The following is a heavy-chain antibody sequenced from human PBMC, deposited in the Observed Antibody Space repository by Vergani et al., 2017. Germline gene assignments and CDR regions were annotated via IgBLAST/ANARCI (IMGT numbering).Heavy chain of an antibody. CDR2: VHFVTGAA. CDR3: TRSMGYCTSGSCRPYYFDL. V-gene: IGHV1-46*02. Sequence: QVQLVQSGAAVKKPGASAKVSCTASGYIFKNYYMHWLRLAPGQGFQWMGVVHFVTGAATSPQKFEGRITMTRDTSTATFYMDLSSLKYEDTAIYYCTRSMGYCTSGSCRPYYFDLWGQGTLVTVSS. D-gene: IGHD2-15*01. CDR1: GYIFKNYY. J-gene: IGHJ4*02.